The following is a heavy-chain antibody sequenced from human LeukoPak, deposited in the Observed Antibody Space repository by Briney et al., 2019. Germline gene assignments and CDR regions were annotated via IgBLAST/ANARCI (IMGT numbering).Heavy chain of an antibody. CDR3: ARSYSNHLFGMDV. D-gene: IGHD4-11*01. CDR1: GFTVSSYY. V-gene: IGHV3-66*01. Sequence: GGSLRLSCAASGFTVSSYYMTWVRQAPGEGLEWVSVIYSGGSTYYADSVKGRVAISRDNSKNIVFLQMNSVRAADTALYYCARSYSNHLFGMDVWGQGTTVTVSS. CDR2: IYSGGST. J-gene: IGHJ6*02.